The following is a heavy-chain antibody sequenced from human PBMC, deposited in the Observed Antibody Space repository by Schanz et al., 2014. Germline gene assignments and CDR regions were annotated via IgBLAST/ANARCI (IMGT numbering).Heavy chain of an antibody. Sequence: QVQLVQSGAEVKKPGSSVKVSCKASGGTFSSSTLTWVRQAPGQGLEWMGRIIPILDKTNYAQKFQGRVTMTRDTSTSTVYMELSSLRSEDTAVYFCARGPSTGAFDIWGQGTWVTVSS. CDR3: ARGPSTGAFDI. V-gene: IGHV1-69*09. J-gene: IGHJ3*02. CDR1: GGTFSSST. CDR2: IIPILDKT.